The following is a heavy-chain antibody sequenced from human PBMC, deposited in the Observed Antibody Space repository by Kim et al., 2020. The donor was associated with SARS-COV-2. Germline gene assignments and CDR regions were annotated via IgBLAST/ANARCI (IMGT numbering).Heavy chain of an antibody. V-gene: IGHV3-23*01. Sequence: GGSLRLSCAASGFTFSSYAMSWVRQAPGKGLEWVSAISGSGGSTYYADSVKGRFTISRDNSKNTLYLQMNSLRAEYTAVYYCAKGAPQWVVVPAAIVDQDPFFDYWGQGTLVTVSS. CDR2: ISGSGGST. D-gene: IGHD2-2*01. J-gene: IGHJ4*02. CDR3: AKGAPQWVVVPAAIVDQDPFFDY. CDR1: GFTFSSYA.